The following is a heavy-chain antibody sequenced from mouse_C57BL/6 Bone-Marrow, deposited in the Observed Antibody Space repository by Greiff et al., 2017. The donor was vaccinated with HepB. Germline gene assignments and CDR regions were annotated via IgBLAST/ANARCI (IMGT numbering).Heavy chain of an antibody. CDR3: ARGIYYYGSSYAMDY. CDR1: GYNFTSYG. D-gene: IGHD1-1*01. J-gene: IGHJ4*01. V-gene: IGHV1-81*01. Sequence: QVQLQQSGAELARPGASVKLSCKASGYNFTSYGISWVKQRTGQGLEWIGEIYPRSGNTYYNEKFKGKATLTADKSSSTAYMELRSLTSEDSAVYFCARGIYYYGSSYAMDYWGQGTSVTVSS. CDR2: IYPRSGNT.